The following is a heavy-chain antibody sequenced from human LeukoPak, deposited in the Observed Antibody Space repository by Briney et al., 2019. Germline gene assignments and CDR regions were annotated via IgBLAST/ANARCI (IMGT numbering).Heavy chain of an antibody. CDR3: ARDNYPGFYPPAANDAFDI. Sequence: GGSLRLSCAASGFTFSSYWMNWVRQAPGKGLVWVSRINSDGSNTKYADSVKGRFTISRDNAKNTLYLQMNSLRGEDTAVYYCARDNYPGFYPPAANDAFDIWGQGTMVTVSS. CDR2: INSDGSNT. D-gene: IGHD2-2*01. V-gene: IGHV3-74*01. CDR1: GFTFSSYW. J-gene: IGHJ3*02.